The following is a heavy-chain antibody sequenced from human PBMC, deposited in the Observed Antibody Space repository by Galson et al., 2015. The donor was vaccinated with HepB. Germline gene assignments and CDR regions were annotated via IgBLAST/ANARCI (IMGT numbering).Heavy chain of an antibody. V-gene: IGHV3-73*01. J-gene: IGHJ4*02. CDR1: GVNFSGST. CDR2: IRSKADNYAT. Sequence: SLRLSCAGSGVNFSGSTMHWVRQASGKGLEWVGHIRSKADNYATAYAASVKGRFTTSRDDSKNTAYLQMNSLKTEDTAVYYCTRHPEFDIVITPFQGYWGQGTLVTVSS. CDR3: TRHPEFDIVITPFQGY. D-gene: IGHD3-16*01.